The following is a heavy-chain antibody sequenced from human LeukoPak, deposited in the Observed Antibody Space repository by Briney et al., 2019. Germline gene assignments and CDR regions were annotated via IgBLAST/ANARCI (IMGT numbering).Heavy chain of an antibody. CDR3: AREYSSSSGKTFDI. D-gene: IGHD6-6*01. CDR2: IHYSGST. J-gene: IGHJ3*02. Sequence: SETLSLACTVSGGSISSYYWSWIRQPPGRGLEWIGYIHYSGSTNYNPSLRSRVTISVDTSKNQFSLKLSSVTAADTAVYYCAREYSSSSGKTFDIWGQGTMVTVSS. V-gene: IGHV4-59*01. CDR1: GGSISSYY.